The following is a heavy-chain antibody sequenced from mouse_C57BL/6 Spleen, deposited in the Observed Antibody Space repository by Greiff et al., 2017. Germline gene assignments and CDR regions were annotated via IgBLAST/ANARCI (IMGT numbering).Heavy chain of an antibody. CDR2: IWSGGST. CDR1: GFSLTSYG. Sequence: QVQLQQSGPGLVQPSQSLSITCTVSGFSLTSYGVHWVRQSPGKGLEWLGVIWSGGSTDYNAAFISRLSISKDNSKSQVFFKMNSLQADDTAIYYCARSPYDYEKENFDVWGTGTTVTVSS. J-gene: IGHJ1*03. D-gene: IGHD2-4*01. CDR3: ARSPYDYEKENFDV. V-gene: IGHV2-2*01.